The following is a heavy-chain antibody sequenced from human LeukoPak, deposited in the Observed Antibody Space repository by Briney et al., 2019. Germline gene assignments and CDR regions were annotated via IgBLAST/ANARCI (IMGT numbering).Heavy chain of an antibody. CDR1: GGSISSGDYY. D-gene: IGHD3-22*01. CDR2: IYYSGST. CDR3: ARVNGSSGYSNYFDY. V-gene: IGHV4-30-4*01. Sequence: SETLSLTCTVSGGSISSGDYYWSWIRQPPGKGVEWIGYIYYSGSTYYNPSLKSRVTISVDTSKNQFSLKLSSVTAADTAVYYCARVNGSSGYSNYFDYWGQGTLVTVSS. J-gene: IGHJ4*02.